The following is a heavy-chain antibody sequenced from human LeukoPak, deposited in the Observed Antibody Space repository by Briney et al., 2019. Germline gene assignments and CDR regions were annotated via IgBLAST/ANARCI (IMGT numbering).Heavy chain of an antibody. V-gene: IGHV3-74*01. Sequence: PGGSLRLSCAASGFTFNTYWMHWVRHAPEKGLGWVPRISSEGSSISYADSVKGRFTISRDNAKNTLYLQMNSLRAEDTAVYYCARVRHDILTGYYVDYWGQGTLVTVSS. CDR3: ARVRHDILTGYYVDY. CDR1: GFTFNTYW. D-gene: IGHD3-9*01. CDR2: ISSEGSSI. J-gene: IGHJ4*02.